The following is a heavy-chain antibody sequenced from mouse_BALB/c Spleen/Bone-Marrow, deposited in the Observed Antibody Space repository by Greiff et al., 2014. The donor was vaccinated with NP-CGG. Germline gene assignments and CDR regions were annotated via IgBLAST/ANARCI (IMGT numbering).Heavy chain of an antibody. Sequence: QVQLQQSGAELVRPGVSVKISCKGSGYTFADYAMHWVKQSHAKSLEWIGVISTYYGDASYNQKFKGKATMTVDKSSSTAYMELARLTSEDSAIYYCARDAMDYWGQGTSVTVSS. V-gene: IGHV1S137*01. CDR2: ISTYYGDA. CDR3: ARDAMDY. CDR1: GYTFADYA. J-gene: IGHJ4*01.